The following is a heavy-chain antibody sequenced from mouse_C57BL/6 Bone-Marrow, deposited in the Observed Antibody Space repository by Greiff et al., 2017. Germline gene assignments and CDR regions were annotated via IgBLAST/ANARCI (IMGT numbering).Heavy chain of an antibody. Sequence: EVMLVESGGGLVKPGGSLKLSCAASGFTFSSYAMSWVRQTPEKRLEWVATISDGGSYTYYPDNVKGRFTISRDNAKNNLYLQMSHLKSEDTAMYYCARDPYEYYFDDWGQGTTLTVSS. CDR2: ISDGGSYT. J-gene: IGHJ2*01. V-gene: IGHV5-4*01. D-gene: IGHD2-3*01. CDR1: GFTFSSYA. CDR3: ARDPYEYYFDD.